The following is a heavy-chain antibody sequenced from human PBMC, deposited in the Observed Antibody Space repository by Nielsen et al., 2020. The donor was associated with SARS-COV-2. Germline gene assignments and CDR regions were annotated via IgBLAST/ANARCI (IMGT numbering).Heavy chain of an antibody. J-gene: IGHJ3*02. CDR2: ISYDGSNK. Sequence: GGSLRLSCAASGFTFSSYAMHWVRQAPGKGLEWVAVISYDGSNKYYADSVKGRFTISRDNSKNTLYLQMNSLRAEDTAVYYCARDPQMATPHDAFDIWGQGTMVTVSS. CDR1: GFTFSSYA. D-gene: IGHD5-24*01. V-gene: IGHV3-30*04. CDR3: ARDPQMATPHDAFDI.